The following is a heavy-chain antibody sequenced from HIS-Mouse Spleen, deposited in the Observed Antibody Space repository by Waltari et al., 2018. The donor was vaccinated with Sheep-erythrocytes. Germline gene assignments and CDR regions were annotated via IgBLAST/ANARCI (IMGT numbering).Heavy chain of an antibody. CDR3: TTDLYYDFWSGSKYFDY. D-gene: IGHD3-3*01. V-gene: IGHV3-15*01. CDR1: GFTFSNAW. Sequence: EVQLVESGGGLVKPGGSLRLSCAASGFTFSNAWMSWVRQAPGKGLEWVGRIKSKTDGGKTDYAAPVKGRFTISRDDSKNTLYLQMNSLKTEDTAVYYCTTDLYYDFWSGSKYFDYWGQGTLVTVSS. CDR2: IKSKTDGGKT. J-gene: IGHJ4*02.